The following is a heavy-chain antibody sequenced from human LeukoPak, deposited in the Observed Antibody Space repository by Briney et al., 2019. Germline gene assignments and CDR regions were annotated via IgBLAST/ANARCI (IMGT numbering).Heavy chain of an antibody. CDR1: GFTFSNYA. V-gene: IGHV3-23*01. J-gene: IGHJ6*02. CDR2: ISGSGGST. CDR3: ANHRGDYCYFGFDF. Sequence: GGSLRLSCAASGFTFSNYAMSWVRQAPGKGLEWVSGISGSGGSTYYAHSVKGRVTISRDNSKNTLYLQMNSLRSEDTAVFYCANHRGDYCYFGFDFWGQGTTVTVSS.